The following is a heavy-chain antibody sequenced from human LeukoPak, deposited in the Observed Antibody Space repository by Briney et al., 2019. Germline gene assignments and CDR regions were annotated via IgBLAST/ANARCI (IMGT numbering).Heavy chain of an antibody. CDR3: TRAGGNYSFEH. D-gene: IGHD1-26*01. CDR2: IRNKARSYTT. V-gene: IGHV3-72*01. CDR1: GFTLSDHY. J-gene: IGHJ4*02. Sequence: GGSLRLPCAASGFTLSDHYMDWVRQAPGKGLEWVGRIRNKARSYTTEYAASVKGRFTISRDDSKISLDLQMNSLKTEDTAVYYCTRAGGNYSFEHWGQGTLVTVSP.